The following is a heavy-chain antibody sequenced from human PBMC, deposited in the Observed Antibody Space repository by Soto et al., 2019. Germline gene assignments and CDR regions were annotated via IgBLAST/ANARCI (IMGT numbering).Heavy chain of an antibody. D-gene: IGHD4-4*01. CDR1: GYTFTSSG. V-gene: IGHV1-18*01. CDR3: ARGVTPYYFDY. J-gene: IGHJ4*02. CDR2: ISTDNGNT. Sequence: ASVKVSCKASGYTFTSSGISWVRQAPGQGLEWMGWISTDNGNTNYAQHLQGRVSMTTDTSTSTAYMELRSLRSDDTAVYYCARGVTPYYFDYWGQGTLVTVSS.